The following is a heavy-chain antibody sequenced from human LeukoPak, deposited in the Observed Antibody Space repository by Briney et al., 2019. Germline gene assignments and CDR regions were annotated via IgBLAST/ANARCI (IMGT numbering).Heavy chain of an antibody. CDR2: IYYSGST. Sequence: SETLSLTCTVSGGSISSYYWSWIRQPPGKGLEWIGYIYYSGSTNYNPSLKSRVTISVDTSKNQFSLKLSSVTAADTAVYYCARGDVLLWFGDRKGAFDIWGQGTMVTVSS. D-gene: IGHD3-10*01. V-gene: IGHV4-59*12. CDR3: ARGDVLLWFGDRKGAFDI. J-gene: IGHJ3*02. CDR1: GGSISSYY.